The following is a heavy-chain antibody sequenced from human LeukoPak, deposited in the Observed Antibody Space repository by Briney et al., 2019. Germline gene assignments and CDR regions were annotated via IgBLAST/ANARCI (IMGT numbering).Heavy chain of an antibody. CDR1: GFTVSSNY. D-gene: IGHD3-10*01. CDR2: IYSGGST. J-gene: IGHJ4*02. Sequence: GGSLRLSCAASGFTVSSNYMSWVRQAPGKGLEWVSVIYSGGSTYYADSVKGRFTISRDNSKNTLYLQMNSLRAEDTAVYYCARAAMVRGVIMDYYFDYWGQGTLVTVSS. CDR3: ARAAMVRGVIMDYYFDY. V-gene: IGHV3-66*02.